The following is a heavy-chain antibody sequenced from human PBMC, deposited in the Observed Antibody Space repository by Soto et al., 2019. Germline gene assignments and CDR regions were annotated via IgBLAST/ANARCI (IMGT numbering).Heavy chain of an antibody. CDR2: IYHSGST. CDR3: ARDRFFSDWYYFDY. V-gene: IGHV4-4*02. Sequence: PSETLSLTCAVSGGSISSSNWWSWVRQPPGKGLEWIGEIYHSGSTNYNPSLKSRVTISVDKSKNQFSLKLSSVTAADTAVYYCARDRFFSDWYYFDYWGQGTLVTVSS. CDR1: GGSISSSNW. D-gene: IGHD3-3*01. J-gene: IGHJ4*02.